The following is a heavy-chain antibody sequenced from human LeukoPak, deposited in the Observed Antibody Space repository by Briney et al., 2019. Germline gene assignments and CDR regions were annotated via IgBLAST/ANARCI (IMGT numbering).Heavy chain of an antibody. Sequence: PGRSLRLSCTASGFTFGDYAMSWVRQAPGKGLEWVGFIRSKAYGGTTEYAASVKGRFTISRDDSKSIAYLQMNSLKTEDTAVYYCTRAESYYYGSGSYSLDYWGQGTLVTVSS. D-gene: IGHD3-10*01. CDR1: GFTFGDYA. J-gene: IGHJ4*02. CDR2: IRSKAYGGTT. CDR3: TRAESYYYGSGSYSLDY. V-gene: IGHV3-49*04.